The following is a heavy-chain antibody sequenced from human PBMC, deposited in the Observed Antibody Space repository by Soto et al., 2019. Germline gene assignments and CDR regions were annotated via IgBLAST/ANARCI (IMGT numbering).Heavy chain of an antibody. CDR1: GFTFSNAC. CDR2: IKSKTDGGTT. V-gene: IGHV3-15*07. D-gene: IGHD2-15*01. Sequence: PGGSLRLSCAASGFTFSNACINWVRQAPGKGLEWVGRIKSKTDGGTTDFAAPVKGRFAISRDDSKDMVYLQMSSLRAEDTAVYYCGRTSVVPGYYFDYWGQGTLVTVSS. J-gene: IGHJ4*02. CDR3: GRTSVVPGYYFDY.